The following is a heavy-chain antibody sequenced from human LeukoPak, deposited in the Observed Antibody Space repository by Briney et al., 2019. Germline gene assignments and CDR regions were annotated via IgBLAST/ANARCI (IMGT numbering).Heavy chain of an antibody. V-gene: IGHV3-9*01. CDR1: GFTFDDYA. J-gene: IGHJ4*02. CDR3: AKEGLSSTSPFDY. Sequence: GRSLRLSCAASGFTFDDYAMHWVRQAPGKGLEWVSGISWNSGSIGYADSVKGRFTISRDNAKNSLYLQMNSLRAEDTALYYCAKEGLSSTSPFDYWGQGTLVTVSS. CDR2: ISWNSGSI. D-gene: IGHD2-2*01.